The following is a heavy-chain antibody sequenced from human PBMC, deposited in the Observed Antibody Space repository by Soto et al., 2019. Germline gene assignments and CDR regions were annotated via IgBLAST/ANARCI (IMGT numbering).Heavy chain of an antibody. J-gene: IGHJ6*02. CDR3: AKADDFWSGYHIYYYYGMDV. D-gene: IGHD3-3*01. CDR1: GFAFSSYA. V-gene: IGHV3-23*01. CDR2: ISGSGGRT. Sequence: GGSLRLSCAASGFAFSSYAMSWVRQAPGKGLEWGSGISGSGGRTYYADSVKGRFTIPRDNSKHTLYLQMNSLRAEDTAVYYCAKADDFWSGYHIYYYYGMDVWGQGTTVTVSS.